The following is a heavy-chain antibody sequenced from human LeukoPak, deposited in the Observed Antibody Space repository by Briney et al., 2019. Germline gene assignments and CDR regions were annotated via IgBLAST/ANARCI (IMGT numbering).Heavy chain of an antibody. D-gene: IGHD3-22*01. V-gene: IGHV1-69*06. J-gene: IGHJ5*02. CDR3: ARDYYDSSGYRWFDP. CDR2: IIPIFGTA. Sequence: ASVKVSCKASGYTFTSYGISWVRQAPGQGLEWMGGIIPIFGTANYAQKFQGRVTITADKSTSTAYMELSSLRSEDTAVYYCARDYYDSSGYRWFDPWGQGTLVTVSS. CDR1: GYTFTSYG.